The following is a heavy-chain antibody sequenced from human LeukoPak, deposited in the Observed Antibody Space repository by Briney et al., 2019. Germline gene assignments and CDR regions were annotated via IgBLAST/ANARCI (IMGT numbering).Heavy chain of an antibody. CDR1: GFTFSSYA. Sequence: GGSLRLSCAASGFTFSSYAMHWVRQAPGKGLEWVAVISYDGSNKYYADSVKGRFTISRDNSKSTVYLPMNSLRTEDTAVYYCAKDRVSPGFNWFDPWGQGTLVTVSS. CDR3: AKDRVSPGFNWFDP. J-gene: IGHJ5*02. CDR2: ISYDGSNK. D-gene: IGHD2-15*01. V-gene: IGHV3-30*04.